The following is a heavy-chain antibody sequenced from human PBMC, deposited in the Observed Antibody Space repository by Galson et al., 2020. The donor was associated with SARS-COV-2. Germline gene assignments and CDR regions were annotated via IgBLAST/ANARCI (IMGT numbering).Heavy chain of an antibody. CDR2: ISYDGSNK. CDR1: GFTFSNYG. CDR3: ARETRGRILDY. D-gene: IGHD5-12*01. Sequence: GESLKISCAASGFTFSNYGMHWVRQAPGKGLEWVAVISYDGSNKYYADSVKGRFTISRDNSKNTLYLQMDSLRVEDMAVFYCARETRGRILDYWGQGTLVTVSS. J-gene: IGHJ4*02. V-gene: IGHV3-30*03.